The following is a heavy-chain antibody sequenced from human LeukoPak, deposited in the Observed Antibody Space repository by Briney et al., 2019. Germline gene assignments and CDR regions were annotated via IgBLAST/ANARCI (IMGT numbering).Heavy chain of an antibody. D-gene: IGHD2-2*01. V-gene: IGHV4-30-2*01. CDR2: IYHSGST. CDR3: ARSSGYCNSTSCYGGAFDI. CDR1: GGSISSGGYS. Sequence: SETLSLTCAVSGGSISSGGYSWSWIRQPPGKGLEWIGYIYHSGSTNYNPSLKSRVTMSVDTSKNQFSLKLSSVTAADTAVYYCARSSGYCNSTSCYGGAFDIWGQGTMVTVSS. J-gene: IGHJ3*02.